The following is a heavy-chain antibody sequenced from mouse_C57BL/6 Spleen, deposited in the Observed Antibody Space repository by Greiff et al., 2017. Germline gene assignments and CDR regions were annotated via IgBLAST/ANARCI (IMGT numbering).Heavy chain of an antibody. CDR2: ISDGGSYT. J-gene: IGHJ4*01. V-gene: IGHV5-4*03. Sequence: EVKLVESGGGLVKPGGSLKLSCAASGFTFSSYAMSWVRQTPEKRLEWVATISDGGSYTYYPDNVKGRFTISRDNAKNNLYLQMSHLKSEDTAMYYCARAYYSNYEGAMDYWGQGTSVTVSS. D-gene: IGHD2-5*01. CDR1: GFTFSSYA. CDR3: ARAYYSNYEGAMDY.